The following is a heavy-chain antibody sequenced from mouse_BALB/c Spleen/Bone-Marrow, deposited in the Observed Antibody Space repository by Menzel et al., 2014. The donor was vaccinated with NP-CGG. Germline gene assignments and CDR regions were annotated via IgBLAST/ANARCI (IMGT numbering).Heavy chain of an antibody. J-gene: IGHJ3*01. CDR3: ARDGDYRYAWFAY. D-gene: IGHD2-14*01. Sequence: DVHLVESGGGLVKPGGSLKLSCAASGFTFSDYYMYWVRQTPEKRLEWVATISDAGSYTYYPDSVKGRFTISGDNAKNNLYLQMISLKSEDTAMYYCARDGDYRYAWFAYWGQGTLVTVST. CDR2: ISDAGSYT. CDR1: GFTFSDYY. V-gene: IGHV5-4*02.